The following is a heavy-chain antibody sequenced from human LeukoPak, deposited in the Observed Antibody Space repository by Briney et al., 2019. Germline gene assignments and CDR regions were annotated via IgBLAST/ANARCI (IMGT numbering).Heavy chain of an antibody. V-gene: IGHV3-30*18. CDR1: GFTFSSYG. J-gene: IGHJ4*02. Sequence: GGSLRLSCAASGFTFSSYGMHWVGQAPGKGLEWVAVISYDGSNKYYADSVKGRFTISRDNSKNTLYLQMNSLRAEDTAVYYCAKDLYLDAVAGFDYWGQGTLVTVSS. CDR2: ISYDGSNK. CDR3: AKDLYLDAVAGFDY. D-gene: IGHD6-19*01.